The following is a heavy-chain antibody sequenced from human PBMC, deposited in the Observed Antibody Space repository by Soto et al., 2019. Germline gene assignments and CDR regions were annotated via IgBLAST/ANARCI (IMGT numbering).Heavy chain of an antibody. CDR3: ASMNYYDTSGSGHL. Sequence: SETLSLTCAVYGGSFSGYYWSWIRQPPGKGLEWIGEINHSGSTNYNPCPKSRVTISVDTSKNQFSLKLSCVTAEDTAVYYCASMNYYDTSGSGHLWGQGTLVTVSS. V-gene: IGHV4-34*01. J-gene: IGHJ4*02. D-gene: IGHD3-22*01. CDR1: GGSFSGYY. CDR2: INHSGST.